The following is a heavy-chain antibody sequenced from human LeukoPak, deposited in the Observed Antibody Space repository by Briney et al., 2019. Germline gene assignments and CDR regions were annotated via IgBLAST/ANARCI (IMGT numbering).Heavy chain of an antibody. J-gene: IGHJ4*02. CDR1: GGTFSSYA. Sequence: ASVKVSCKASGGTFSSYAISWVRQAPGQGLEWMGWMNPNSGNTGYAQKFQGRVTMTRNTSISTAYMELSSLRSEDTAVYYCARGRGGVSGSYSDYWGQGTLVTVSS. CDR2: MNPNSGNT. CDR3: ARGRGGVSGSYSDY. V-gene: IGHV1-8*02. D-gene: IGHD3-16*01.